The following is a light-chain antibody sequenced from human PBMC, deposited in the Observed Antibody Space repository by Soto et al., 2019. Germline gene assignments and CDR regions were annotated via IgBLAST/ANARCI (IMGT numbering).Light chain of an antibody. CDR1: QTISSW. CDR2: KAS. J-gene: IGKJ1*01. V-gene: IGKV1-5*03. CDR3: QYYNRYADA. Sequence: LKITKAPCTLSGYIADRVTITCRASQTISSWLAWYQQKPGKAPKLLIYKASTLKSGVPSRFSGSGSGTEFTLTISSLQRDDFATYYCQYYNRYADAFGQGTKV.